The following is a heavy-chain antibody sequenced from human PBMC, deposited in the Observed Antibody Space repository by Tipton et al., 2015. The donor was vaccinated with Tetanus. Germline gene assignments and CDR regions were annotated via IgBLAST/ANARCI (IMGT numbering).Heavy chain of an antibody. D-gene: IGHD2-2*01. V-gene: IGHV1-8*02. J-gene: IGHJ4*02. CDR3: AREVPAAGHFDS. CDR1: GYTFTSYG. Sequence: QSGPEVKKPGASVKVSCKASGYTFTSYGLNWVRKAAGRGFEWMGWLNPKSGSAAYAPRFQGRVTMTTNTSITTAFMEVASLTYEDTAVYYCAREVPAAGHFDSWGQGTLVTVSS. CDR2: LNPKSGSA.